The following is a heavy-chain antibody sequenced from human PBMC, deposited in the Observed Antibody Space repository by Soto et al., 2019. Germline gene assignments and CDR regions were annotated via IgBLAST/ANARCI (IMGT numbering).Heavy chain of an antibody. D-gene: IGHD6-13*01. CDR2: ISGSGGST. J-gene: IGHJ6*02. CDR3: AKDNGYSSSTLYPSYYYYGMDV. CDR1: GFTFSSYA. V-gene: IGHV3-23*01. Sequence: VGSLRLSCAASGFTFSSYAMSWVRQAPGKGLEWVSAISGSGGSTYYADSVKGRFTISRDNSKNTLYLQMNSLRAEDTAVYYCAKDNGYSSSTLYPSYYYYGMDVWGQGTTVTVSS.